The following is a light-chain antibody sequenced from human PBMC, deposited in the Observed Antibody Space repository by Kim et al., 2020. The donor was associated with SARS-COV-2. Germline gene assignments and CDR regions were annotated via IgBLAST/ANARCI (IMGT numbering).Light chain of an antibody. CDR3: SLNYAAGQM. Sequence: QAVVTPEPSLTVSPGGTVTLTCGSNTGPVTSNQWPYWVQQKPGQVPRTLIYATNNKHSWTPARFSGSLFGGKAALTLSGAQPDDEADYYCSLNYAAGQMFGGRTQLTVL. J-gene: IGLJ3*02. V-gene: IGLV7-46*01. CDR2: ATN. CDR1: TGPVTSNQW.